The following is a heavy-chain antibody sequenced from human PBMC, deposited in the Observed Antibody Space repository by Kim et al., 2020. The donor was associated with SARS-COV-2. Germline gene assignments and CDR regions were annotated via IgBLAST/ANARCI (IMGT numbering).Heavy chain of an antibody. Sequence: GGSLRLSCAASGFDFNAYWMSWIRQAPGRGLEWVSYISNTGNTIYYRDSVKGRFSTSRDTAKKSLYLQMNNLRAEDTAIYYCATFYCDKFYYYYMDVWR. D-gene: IGHD2-21*01. CDR2: ISNTGNTI. CDR1: GFDFNAYW. J-gene: IGHJ6*03. CDR3: ATFYCDKFYYYYMDV. V-gene: IGHV3-11*01.